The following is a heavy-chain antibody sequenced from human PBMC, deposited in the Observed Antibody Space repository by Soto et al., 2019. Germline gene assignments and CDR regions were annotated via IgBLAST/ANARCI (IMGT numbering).Heavy chain of an antibody. J-gene: IGHJ6*02. D-gene: IGHD3-10*01. CDR2: IYYSGST. CDR1: GGSISSGGYY. CDR3: ARGESYYYYYGMDV. Sequence: QVQLQESGPGLMKPSQTLSLTCTVSGGSISSGGYYWSWIRQHPGKGLEWIGYIYYSGSTYYNPSLKSRVTISVDTSKNQFSLKLSSVTAADTAVYYCARGESYYYYYGMDVWGQGTTVTVSS. V-gene: IGHV4-31*03.